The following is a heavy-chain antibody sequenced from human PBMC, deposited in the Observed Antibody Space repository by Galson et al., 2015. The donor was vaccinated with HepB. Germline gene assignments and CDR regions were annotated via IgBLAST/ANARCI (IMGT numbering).Heavy chain of an antibody. CDR2: ISGSGGST. V-gene: IGHV3-23*01. Sequence: SLRLSCAASGFTFSSYAMSWVRQAPGKGLEWVSAISGSGGSTYYADSVKGRFTISRDNSKNTLYLQMNSLRAEDTAVYYCAKDKRGSSWHELTGNYYGMDVWGQGTTVTVSS. J-gene: IGHJ6*02. CDR1: GFTFSSYA. CDR3: AKDKRGSSWHELTGNYYGMDV. D-gene: IGHD6-13*01.